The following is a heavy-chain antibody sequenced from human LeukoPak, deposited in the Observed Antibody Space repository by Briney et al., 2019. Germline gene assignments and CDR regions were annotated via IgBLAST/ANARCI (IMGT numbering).Heavy chain of an antibody. CDR1: GGSISSGSYY. CDR2: IYTSGST. V-gene: IGHV4-61*02. D-gene: IGHD3-10*01. CDR3: ARDPSGWYYGSGSSAFDY. Sequence: PSQTLSLTCTVSGGSISSGSYYWSWIRQPAGKGLEWIGRIYTSGSTNYNPSLKSRVTISVDTSKNQFSLKLSSVTAADTAVYYCARDPSGWYYGSGSSAFDYWGQGTLVTVSS. J-gene: IGHJ4*02.